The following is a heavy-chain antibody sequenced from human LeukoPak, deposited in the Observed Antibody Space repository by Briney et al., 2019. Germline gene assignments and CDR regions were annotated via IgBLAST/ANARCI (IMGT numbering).Heavy chain of an antibody. CDR2: ISGSGNGFST. CDR3: AKDQQQWLVRSLGIDD. V-gene: IGHV3-64*04. Sequence: GGSLRLSWSASGFVFTIYTMYWVRQAPGKGPEYVSTISGSGNGFSTYYADSVKGRFTISRDNSKNTLYLEMNSLRAEDTAVYYCAKDQQQWLVRSLGIDDWGQGNLVTVSS. CDR1: GFVFTIYT. J-gene: IGHJ4*02. D-gene: IGHD6-19*01.